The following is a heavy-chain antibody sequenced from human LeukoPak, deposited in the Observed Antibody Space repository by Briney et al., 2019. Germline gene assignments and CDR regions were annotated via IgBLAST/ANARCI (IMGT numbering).Heavy chain of an antibody. CDR1: GFTFSDYW. CDR3: AREEFPVDTAMVTFDY. CDR2: RKQDGSET. D-gene: IGHD5-18*01. J-gene: IGHJ4*02. Sequence: PGGSLRLSCAASGFTFSDYWMSWVRQAPGRGLEWVGNRKQDGSETWYVDSVKGRFTIFRDNAKNSLSLQMNSLRGDDTAVYFCAREEFPVDTAMVTFDYWGQGTLVTVSS. V-gene: IGHV3-7*01.